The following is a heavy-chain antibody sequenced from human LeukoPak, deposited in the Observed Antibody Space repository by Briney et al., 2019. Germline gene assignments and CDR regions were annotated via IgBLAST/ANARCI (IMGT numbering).Heavy chain of an antibody. Sequence: GGSLRLSCAASGFTVSSNYMSWVRQAPGKGLEWVSVIYSGGSTYYADSVKGRFTISRDNSKNTLYLQMNSLRAEDTAVYYCASLWFGEQGFDYWGQGTLVTVSS. CDR2: IYSGGST. V-gene: IGHV3-66*01. D-gene: IGHD3-10*01. CDR1: GFTVSSNY. CDR3: ASLWFGEQGFDY. J-gene: IGHJ4*02.